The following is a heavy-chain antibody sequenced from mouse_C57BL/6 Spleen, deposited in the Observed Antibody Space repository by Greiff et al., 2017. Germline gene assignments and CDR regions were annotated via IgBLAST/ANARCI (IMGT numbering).Heavy chain of an antibody. Sequence: VQLQQSGAELAKPGASVKLSCKASGYTFTSYWMHWVKQRPGQGLEWIGYINPSSGYTKYNQKFKDKATLTADKSSSTAYMQLSSLAYEDSAVYYCARALDSSGYVDAMDDWGQGTSVTVSS. J-gene: IGHJ4*01. D-gene: IGHD3-2*02. V-gene: IGHV1-7*01. CDR1: GYTFTSYW. CDR2: INPSSGYT. CDR3: ARALDSSGYVDAMDD.